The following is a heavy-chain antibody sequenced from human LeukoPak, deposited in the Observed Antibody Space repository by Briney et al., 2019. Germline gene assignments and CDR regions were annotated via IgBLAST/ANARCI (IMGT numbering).Heavy chain of an antibody. Sequence: GGSLRLSCAASGFTFSSYGMHWVRQAPGKGLEWVAVISYDGSNKYYADSVKGRFTISRDNSKNTLYLQMSSLRAEDTAVYYCATQWPDYWGQGTLVTVSS. CDR3: ATQWPDY. V-gene: IGHV3-30*03. CDR2: ISYDGSNK. D-gene: IGHD6-19*01. J-gene: IGHJ4*02. CDR1: GFTFSSYG.